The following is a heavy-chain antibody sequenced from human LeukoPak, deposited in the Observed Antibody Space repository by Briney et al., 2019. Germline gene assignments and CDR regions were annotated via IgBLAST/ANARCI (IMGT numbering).Heavy chain of an antibody. J-gene: IGHJ4*02. CDR3: ARDGPGRVSPDY. CDR2: ISSSGSTI. CDR1: GFTFSSYE. Sequence: GGSLRLSCAASGFTFSSYEMNWVRQAPGKGLEWVSYISSSGSTIYYADSVKGRFTISRDNSKNTLYLQMNSLRAEDTAVYYCARDGPGRVSPDYWGQGTLVTVSS. D-gene: IGHD6-13*01. V-gene: IGHV3-48*03.